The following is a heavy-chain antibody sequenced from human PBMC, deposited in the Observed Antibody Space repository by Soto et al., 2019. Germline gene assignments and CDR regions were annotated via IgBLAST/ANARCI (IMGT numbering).Heavy chain of an antibody. D-gene: IGHD3-22*01. CDR2: ISYDGSNK. V-gene: IGHV3-30*18. CDR1: GFTFSSYG. Sequence: GGSLRLSCAASGFTFSSYGMHWVRQAPGKGLEWVAVISYDGSNKYYADSVKGRFTISRDNSKNTLYLQMTSLRAEDTAVYYCAKDTYFYDTSGYYILDYWGQGTLVTVSS. CDR3: AKDTYFYDTSGYYILDY. J-gene: IGHJ4*02.